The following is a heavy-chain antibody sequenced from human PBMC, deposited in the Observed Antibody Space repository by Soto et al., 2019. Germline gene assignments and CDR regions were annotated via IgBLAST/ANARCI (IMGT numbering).Heavy chain of an antibody. CDR3: ARFPNVVVRTGGYYYYGMDV. J-gene: IGHJ6*02. CDR1: GGTFSSYA. V-gene: IGHV1-69*06. Sequence: QVQLVQSGAEVKKPGSSVKVSCKASGGTFSSYAISWVRQAPGQGLEWMGGIIPIFGTANYAQKFQGRVTITADKSTSTAYMELSSLRSEDTAVYYCARFPNVVVRTGGYYYYGMDVWGQGTTVTVSS. CDR2: IIPIFGTA. D-gene: IGHD2-2*01.